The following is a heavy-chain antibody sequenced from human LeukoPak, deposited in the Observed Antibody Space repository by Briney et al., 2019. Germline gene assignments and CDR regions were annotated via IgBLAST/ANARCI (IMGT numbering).Heavy chain of an antibody. CDR3: ARSTGTPRGDAFDI. CDR2: ITPFNGNT. Sequence: SVKVSCRASGYTFTYRYLHWVRQAPGQALEWMGWITPFNGNTSYAQKFQDRVTITRDRSMSTAYMELSSLRSEDTAMYYCARSTGTPRGDAFDIWGQGTMVTVSS. D-gene: IGHD1-1*01. J-gene: IGHJ3*02. CDR1: GYTFTYRY. V-gene: IGHV1-45*02.